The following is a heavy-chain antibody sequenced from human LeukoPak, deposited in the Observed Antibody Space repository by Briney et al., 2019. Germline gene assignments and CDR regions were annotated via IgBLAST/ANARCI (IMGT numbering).Heavy chain of an antibody. V-gene: IGHV1-46*01. CDR1: GYTFTSYY. J-gene: IGHJ5*02. CDR2: INPSSGST. D-gene: IGHD6-13*01. Sequence: ASVKVSCKASGYTFTSYYMHWVRQAPGQGLEWMGIINPSSGSTSYAQKFQGRVTMTRDMSTSTVYMELSSLRSEDTAVYYCAREGIAAAGTGNWFDPWGQGTLVTVSS. CDR3: AREGIAAAGTGNWFDP.